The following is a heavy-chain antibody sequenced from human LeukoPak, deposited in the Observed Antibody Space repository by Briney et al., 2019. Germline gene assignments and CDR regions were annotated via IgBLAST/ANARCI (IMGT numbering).Heavy chain of an antibody. CDR1: GFTFSTYA. CDR2: ISDSGGNT. D-gene: IGHD3-22*01. Sequence: GGSLRLSCAASGFTFSTYAMSWVRQAPGKGLQWVSSISDSGGNTYYADSVKGRFTISRDNSKNTVYLQMNSLRAEDTAVYYCAKDLNYYDSSGPIDYWGQGTLVTVSS. J-gene: IGHJ4*02. CDR3: AKDLNYYDSSGPIDY. V-gene: IGHV3-23*01.